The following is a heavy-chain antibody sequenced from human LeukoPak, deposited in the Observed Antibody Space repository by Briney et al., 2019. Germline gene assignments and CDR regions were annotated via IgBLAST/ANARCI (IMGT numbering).Heavy chain of an antibody. V-gene: IGHV3-21*01. Sequence: GRSLRLSCAASGFTFSSDSMNWVRQAPGKGLEWVSSISGSSSYIYYADSVKGRFTISRDNAKNSLYLQMNSLRAEDTAVYYCASGDYGDYAIYWGQGTLVTVSS. CDR3: ASGDYGDYAIY. J-gene: IGHJ4*02. D-gene: IGHD4-17*01. CDR1: GFTFSSDS. CDR2: ISGSSSYI.